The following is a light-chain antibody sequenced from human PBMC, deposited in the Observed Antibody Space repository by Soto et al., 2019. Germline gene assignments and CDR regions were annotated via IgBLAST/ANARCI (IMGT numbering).Light chain of an antibody. J-gene: IGKJ2*01. CDR1: QGIRND. CDR3: LQYYNYPST. V-gene: IGKV1-6*01. Sequence: AIQMTQSPSSLSASVGDRVTITCRASQGIRNDLGWYQQKPGKAPKLLIYAASSLHSVVPSRFSGSGSGTDFTLPISSLQPEDFATYYCLQYYNYPSTFGQGTKLEI. CDR2: AAS.